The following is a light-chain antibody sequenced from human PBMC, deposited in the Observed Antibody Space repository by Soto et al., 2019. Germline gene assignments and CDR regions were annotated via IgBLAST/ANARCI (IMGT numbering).Light chain of an antibody. CDR3: NSYTSTSPPYV. CDR2: DVS. J-gene: IGLJ1*01. Sequence: ALTQPASVSGSAGQSISISCTGTSSDIGRYNFVSWYQQRPGQAPKLLIFDVSHRPSGISDRFSGSKSGYTASLTISGLQAEDEADHYCNSYTSTSPPYVFGTG. CDR1: SSDIGRYNF. V-gene: IGLV2-14*01.